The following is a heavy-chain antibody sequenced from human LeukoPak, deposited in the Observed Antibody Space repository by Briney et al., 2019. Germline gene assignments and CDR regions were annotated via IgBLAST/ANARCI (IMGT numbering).Heavy chain of an antibody. CDR2: INPNSGGT. J-gene: IGHJ5*02. V-gene: IGHV1-2*06. CDR1: GYTFTGYY. D-gene: IGHD3-10*01. Sequence: ASVKVSCKASGYTFTGYYVHWVRQAPGQGLEWMGRINPNSGGTNYAQKFQGRVTMTRDTSISTAYMELSRLRSDDTAVYYCARVGITMVRGVNYNWFDPWGQGTLVTVSS. CDR3: ARVGITMVRGVNYNWFDP.